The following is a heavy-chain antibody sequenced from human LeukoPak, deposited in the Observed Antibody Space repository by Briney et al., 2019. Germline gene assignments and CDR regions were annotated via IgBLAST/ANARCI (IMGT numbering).Heavy chain of an antibody. CDR3: SRGRLFGDY. V-gene: IGHV3-48*03. J-gene: IGHJ4*02. D-gene: IGHD2-21*02. Sequence: GGSLRLSCAASGFTFISYDMNWVRQAPGKEVEWFSYISGSGGTIYYADSVKGRFTISRDNAKNSLYLQMNSLGAEDTAVYYCSRGRLFGDYWGQGALVTVSS. CDR1: GFTFISYD. CDR2: ISGSGGTI.